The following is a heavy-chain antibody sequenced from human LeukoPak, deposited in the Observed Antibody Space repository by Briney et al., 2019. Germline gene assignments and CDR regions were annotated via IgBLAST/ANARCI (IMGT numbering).Heavy chain of an antibody. CDR2: IYYEGSDI. CDR1: GVSFSGYG. Sequence: PGGSLRLSCAHSGVSFSGYGMHWVREAPGTGVGRVAVIYYEGSDIYYVDSVKGLFIISRDNSNNTLYLKMNSLRAEDAAVYYCAKVAVAGSLIDYWGQGTLVTVSS. D-gene: IGHD6-19*01. V-gene: IGHV3-30*18. CDR3: AKVAVAGSLIDY. J-gene: IGHJ4*02.